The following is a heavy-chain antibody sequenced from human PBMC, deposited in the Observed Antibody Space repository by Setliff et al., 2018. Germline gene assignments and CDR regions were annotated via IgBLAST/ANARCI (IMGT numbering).Heavy chain of an antibody. D-gene: IGHD3-3*01. CDR3: ARDTYIGDFWSGYYIQGQFDP. CDR2: IYAGNGNT. J-gene: IGHJ5*02. Sequence: ASVKVSCKASGYTFTNHAMHWVRQAPGQRLEWMGWIYAGNGNTKYSQKFQGRVTTTRDTSASTAYMELSSLRSEDTAVYYCARDTYIGDFWSGYYIQGQFDPWGQGTLVTVSS. CDR1: GYTFTNHA. V-gene: IGHV1-3*01.